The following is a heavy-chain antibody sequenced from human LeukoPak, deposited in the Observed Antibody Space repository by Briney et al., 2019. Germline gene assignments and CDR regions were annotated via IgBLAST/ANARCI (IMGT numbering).Heavy chain of an antibody. CDR1: GFSLNTSGRR. J-gene: IGHJ6*03. CDR2: IDWGDDK. CDR3: ARTIRGRGYYFYMDV. V-gene: IGHV2-70*04. D-gene: IGHD3-3*01. Sequence: SGPALVKPTQTLTLTCTFSGFSLNTSGRRVSWIRQPPGKALEWLARIDWGDDKFYSTSLKTRLTISKDTSKNQVVLTMTNVDPVDTATYYCARTIRGRGYYFYMDVWGKGTTVTVSS.